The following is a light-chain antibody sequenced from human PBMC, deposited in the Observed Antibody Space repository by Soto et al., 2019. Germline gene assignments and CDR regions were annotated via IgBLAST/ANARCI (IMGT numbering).Light chain of an antibody. Sequence: QSALTQPASVSGSPGQSITISCTGTSSDVGGYNYVSWYQQHPGKAPKLMIYDVSNRPSGVSSRFSGSKSGNTASLTISGLQAEDEADYYCSSYTSSSTLYVFGTGPKLTVL. CDR1: SSDVGGYNY. J-gene: IGLJ1*01. CDR2: DVS. V-gene: IGLV2-14*01. CDR3: SSYTSSSTLYV.